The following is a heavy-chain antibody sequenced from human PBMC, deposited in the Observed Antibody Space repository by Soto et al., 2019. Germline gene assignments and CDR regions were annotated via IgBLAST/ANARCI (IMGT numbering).Heavy chain of an antibody. CDR3: AYCGGDCSYGLDV. J-gene: IGHJ6*02. Sequence: SVKVSCKASGGTFISYAISWVRQAPGQGLEWMGGIIPIFGTANYAQKFQGRVTITAEESTSTAYMELSSLRSEDTAVYYCAYCGGDCSYGLDVWGQGTTVTVS. CDR2: IIPIFGTA. CDR1: GGTFISYA. V-gene: IGHV1-69*13. D-gene: IGHD2-21*01.